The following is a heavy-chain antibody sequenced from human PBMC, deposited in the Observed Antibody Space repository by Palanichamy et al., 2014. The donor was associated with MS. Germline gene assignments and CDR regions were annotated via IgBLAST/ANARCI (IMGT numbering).Heavy chain of an antibody. D-gene: IGHD2-2*01. CDR2: IIPIFGTA. CDR3: AIGRKKHIVVVPAAKGAWGMDV. J-gene: IGHJ6*02. V-gene: IGHV1-69*06. Sequence: GQGLEWMGGIIPIFGTANYAQKFQGRVTITADKSTSTAYMELSSLRSEDTAVYYCAIGRKKHIVVVPAAKGAWGMDVWGQGTTVTVSS.